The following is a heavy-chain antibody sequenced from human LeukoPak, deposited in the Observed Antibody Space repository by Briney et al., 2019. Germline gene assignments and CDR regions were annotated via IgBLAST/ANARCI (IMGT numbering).Heavy chain of an antibody. CDR3: ARVRGSGSYYPERGRTIDY. Sequence: PGGSLRLSCAASGFTFSSYSMNWVRQAPGKGLEWVSYISSSSSTIYYADSVKGRFTISRDNAKNSLYLQMNSLRAEDTAVYYCARVRGSGSYYPERGRTIDYWGQGTLVTVSS. D-gene: IGHD3-10*01. CDR2: ISSSSSTI. V-gene: IGHV3-48*04. J-gene: IGHJ4*02. CDR1: GFTFSSYS.